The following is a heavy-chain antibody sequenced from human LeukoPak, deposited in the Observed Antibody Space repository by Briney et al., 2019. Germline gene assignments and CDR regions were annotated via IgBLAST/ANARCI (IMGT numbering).Heavy chain of an antibody. V-gene: IGHV4-59*01. D-gene: IGHD2-2*01. Sequence: SETLSLACTVSGDSISSYYWNWIRQPPGKGLDWLRYISYSGSTKYNPSLKSRITISVDTSKNQFSLNLRSVTAADTAVYYCASSSDIVVVPAAFFDYWGQGTLVTVSS. J-gene: IGHJ4*02. CDR1: GDSISSYY. CDR2: ISYSGST. CDR3: ASSSDIVVVPAAFFDY.